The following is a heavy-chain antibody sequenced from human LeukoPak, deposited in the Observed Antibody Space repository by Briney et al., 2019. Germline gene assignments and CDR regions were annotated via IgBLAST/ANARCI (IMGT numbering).Heavy chain of an antibody. V-gene: IGHV5-51*01. D-gene: IGHD5-18*01. Sequence: WESLKISCKGSGYSFTSYWIGWVRQMPGKGLEWMGIIYPGDSDTRYSPSFQGQVTISADKSISTAYLQWSSLKASDTAMYYCARHPQPDYYYDYYMDVWGNGTTVTVSS. CDR2: IYPGDSDT. CDR3: ARHPQPDYYYDYYMDV. J-gene: IGHJ6*03. CDR1: GYSFTSYW.